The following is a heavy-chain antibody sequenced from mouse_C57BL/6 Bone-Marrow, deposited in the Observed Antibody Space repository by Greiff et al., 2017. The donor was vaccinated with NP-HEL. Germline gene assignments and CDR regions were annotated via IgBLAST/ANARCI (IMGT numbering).Heavy chain of an antibody. CDR1: GFNIKDDF. J-gene: IGHJ4*01. D-gene: IGHD2-3*01. V-gene: IGHV14-4*01. CDR3: TTCGYYPYAMDY. Sequence: DVQLQESGAELVRPGASVKLSCTASGFNIKDDFMHWVKQRPEQGLEWIGWIDPENGDTEYASKFQGKATITADTSSNTAYLQLSSLTSEDTAVYYCTTCGYYPYAMDYWGQGTSVTVSS. CDR2: IDPENGDT.